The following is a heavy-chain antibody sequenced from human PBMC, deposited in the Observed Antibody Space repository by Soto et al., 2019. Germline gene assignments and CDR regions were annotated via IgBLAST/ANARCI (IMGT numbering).Heavy chain of an antibody. Sequence: QVQLVESGGGLVKPGESLRLSCAASGFIFSDFYMTWIRQTPGKGLEWISYISNSRSSTNYADSVKGRFTVSRDNAKNSLYLQLNSLTADDTAVYYCARLSISLYYFDYWGQGPLVTVSS. CDR3: ARLSISLYYFDY. CDR2: ISNSRSST. D-gene: IGHD3-16*02. V-gene: IGHV3-11*05. J-gene: IGHJ4*02. CDR1: GFIFSDFY.